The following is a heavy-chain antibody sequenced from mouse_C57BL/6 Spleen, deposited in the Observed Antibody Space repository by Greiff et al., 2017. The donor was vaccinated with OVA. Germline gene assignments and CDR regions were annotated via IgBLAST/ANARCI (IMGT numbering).Heavy chain of an antibody. Sequence: ESGPGLVKPSQSLSLTCSVTGYSITSGYYWNWIRQFPGNKLEWMGYISYDGSNNYNPSLIKRISITRDSSKNQFFLKLNSVTTEDTATYYCARKGDGYYWCFDVWGTGTTVTVSS. CDR3: ARKGDGYYWCFDV. D-gene: IGHD2-3*01. V-gene: IGHV3-6*01. CDR1: GYSITSGYY. CDR2: ISYDGSN. J-gene: IGHJ1*03.